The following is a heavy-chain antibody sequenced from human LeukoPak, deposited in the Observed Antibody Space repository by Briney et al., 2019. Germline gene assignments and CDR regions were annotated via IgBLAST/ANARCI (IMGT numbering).Heavy chain of an antibody. D-gene: IGHD3-22*01. CDR3: AMSSGYYPTDIDY. J-gene: IGHJ4*02. Sequence: SETLSLTCTVSGDSISIYYWSWIRQPAGKGLEWIGRIYTSGSTNYNPSLKSRVSMSVDTFKNQFSLKLSSVTAADTAVYYCAMSSGYYPTDIDYWGQGTLVTVSS. V-gene: IGHV4-4*07. CDR1: GDSISIYY. CDR2: IYTSGST.